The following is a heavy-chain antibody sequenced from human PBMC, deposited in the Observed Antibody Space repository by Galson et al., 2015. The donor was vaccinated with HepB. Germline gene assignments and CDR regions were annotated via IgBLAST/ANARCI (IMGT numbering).Heavy chain of an antibody. J-gene: IGHJ4*02. CDR2: SKSKTDGRTT. Sequence: SLRLSCAASGFSFNNAWMSWVRQAPGKGLEWVGRSKSKTDGRTTDYAAPVKGRFTISRDDSKNTLYLQMNSLKTEDTAVYYCTTGNRDCSRVSCYGLTWGQGTLVTVSS. D-gene: IGHD2-2*01. CDR1: GFSFNNAW. V-gene: IGHV3-15*01. CDR3: TTGNRDCSRVSCYGLT.